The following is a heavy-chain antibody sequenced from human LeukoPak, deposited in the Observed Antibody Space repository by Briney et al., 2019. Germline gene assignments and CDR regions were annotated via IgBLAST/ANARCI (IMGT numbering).Heavy chain of an antibody. J-gene: IGHJ6*03. V-gene: IGHV4-34*01. CDR1: GGSFSGYY. Sequence: SETLSLTCAVYGGSFSGYYWSWIRQPPGKGLEWIGEINHSRSTKYKSSLKSQVTISVDTSKNQFSLKRSSLTAADTAVYYCARRVGRWFGERAYYYNYMDVWGKGTAVTISS. CDR3: ARRVGRWFGERAYYYNYMDV. CDR2: INHSRST. D-gene: IGHD3-10*01.